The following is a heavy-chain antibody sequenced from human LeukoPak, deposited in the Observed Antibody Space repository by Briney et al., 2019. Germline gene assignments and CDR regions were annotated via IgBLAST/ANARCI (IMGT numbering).Heavy chain of an antibody. D-gene: IGHD1-1*01. CDR3: ARVDESLDKFDC. J-gene: IGHJ4*02. Sequence: GGSLRLSCTASGFSLTPFSMNWVRQAPGKGREWISSISSNSRYIYYADSLKGRFTISRDNAENSLYLDMYSLRDEDTAVYFCARVDESLDKFDCWGQGTLVTVSS. CDR2: ISSNSRYI. V-gene: IGHV3-21*01. CDR1: GFSLTPFS.